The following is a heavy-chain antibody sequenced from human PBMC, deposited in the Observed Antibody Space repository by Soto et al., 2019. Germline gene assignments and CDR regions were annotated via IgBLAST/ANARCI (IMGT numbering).Heavy chain of an antibody. V-gene: IGHV4-59*01. CDR2: MHYTGYS. CDR1: GASMNDYY. J-gene: IGHJ4*02. D-gene: IGHD3-16*01. CDR3: ARSGHSFAGAV. Sequence: SEPLSLTCTVSGASMNDYYGSWIRQPPGKGLEWIGYMHYTGYSNYNASLKSRVTISIDRSKNQISLNLRSLTAADTAVYYCARSGHSFAGAVWGQGTRVTVPS.